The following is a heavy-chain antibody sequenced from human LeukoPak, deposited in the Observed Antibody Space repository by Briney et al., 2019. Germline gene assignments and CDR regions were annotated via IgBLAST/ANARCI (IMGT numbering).Heavy chain of an antibody. CDR3: TTLWRVVVVTATTDDY. V-gene: IGHV3-15*01. D-gene: IGHD2-21*02. Sequence: PGGSLRLSCAASGSTFSNAWMSWVRQAPGKGLEWVGRIKSKTDGGTTDYAAPVKGRFTISRDDSKSTLYLQMNSLKTEDTAVYYCTTLWRVVVVTATTDDYWGQGTLVTVSS. CDR1: GSTFSNAW. J-gene: IGHJ4*02. CDR2: IKSKTDGGTT.